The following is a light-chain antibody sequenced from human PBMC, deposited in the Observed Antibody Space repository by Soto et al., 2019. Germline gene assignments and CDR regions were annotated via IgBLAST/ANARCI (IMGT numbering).Light chain of an antibody. Sequence: EIVLTQSPGTLSLSQGERATLSCRASQSVSSGYLAWYQQKPGQAPRLLIYGASSRATGIPDSFSGSGSGTDFTLTISRLEPEDFAVYYCQHYGSALLTFGAGTEVDI. J-gene: IGKJ3*01. CDR3: QHYGSALLT. CDR2: GAS. CDR1: QSVSSGY. V-gene: IGKV3-20*01.